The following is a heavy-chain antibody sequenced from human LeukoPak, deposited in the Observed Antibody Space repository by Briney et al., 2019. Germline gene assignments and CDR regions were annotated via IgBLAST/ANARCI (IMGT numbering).Heavy chain of an antibody. CDR2: MNPNSGNT. CDR3: ARGGWYYYDSSGYYYVGAFDI. J-gene: IGHJ3*02. CDR1: GYTFTSYD. Sequence: ASVKVSCKASGYTFTSYDINGVRQATGQGLEWMGWMNPNSGNTGYAQKFQGRVTITRNTSISTAYMELSSLRSEDTAVYYCARGGWYYYDSSGYYYVGAFDIWGQGTMVTVSS. V-gene: IGHV1-8*03. D-gene: IGHD3-22*01.